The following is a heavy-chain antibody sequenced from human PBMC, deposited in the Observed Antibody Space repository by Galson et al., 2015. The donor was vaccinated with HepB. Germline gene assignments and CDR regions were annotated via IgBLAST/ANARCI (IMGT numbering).Heavy chain of an antibody. V-gene: IGHV1-69*13. D-gene: IGHD3-3*01. CDR1: GGTLNSFP. J-gene: IGHJ3*02. Sequence: SVKVSCKASGGTLNSFPLSWVRQAPGQGLEWMGGIITIFGAPNYAQKFQGRVTITADESTGTAYMELSTLTSADTAVYYCANRRFLEWSYAFDIWGQGTMITVSS. CDR2: IITIFGAP. CDR3: ANRRFLEWSYAFDI.